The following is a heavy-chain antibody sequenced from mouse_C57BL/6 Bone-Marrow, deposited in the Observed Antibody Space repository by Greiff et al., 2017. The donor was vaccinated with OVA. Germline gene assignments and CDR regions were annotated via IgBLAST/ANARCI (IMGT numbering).Heavy chain of an antibody. J-gene: IGHJ3*01. CDR1: GFTFSSYA. Sequence: EVQGVESGGGLVKPGGSLKLSCAASGFTFSSYAMSWVRQTPEKRLEWVATISDGGSYTYYPDNVKGRFTISRDNAKNNLYLQMSHLKSEDTAMYYCARDRGLRRGLWFAYWGQGTLVTVSA. CDR3: ARDRGLRRGLWFAY. CDR2: ISDGGSYT. D-gene: IGHD2-4*01. V-gene: IGHV5-4*01.